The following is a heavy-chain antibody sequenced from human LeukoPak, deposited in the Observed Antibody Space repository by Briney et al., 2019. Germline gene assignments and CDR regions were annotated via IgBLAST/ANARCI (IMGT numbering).Heavy chain of an antibody. D-gene: IGHD3-9*01. V-gene: IGHV1-69*06. CDR2: IIPIFGTA. CDR1: GGTFSSYA. J-gene: IGHJ6*04. CDR3: AVYDILTGYYTTPPLYYYYYGMDV. Sequence: SVKVSCKASGGTFSSYAISWVRQPPGQGLEWMGGIIPIFGTANYAQKFQGRVTITADKSTSTAYMELSSLRSEDTAVYYSAVYDILTGYYTTPPLYYYYYGMDVWGKGTTVTVSS.